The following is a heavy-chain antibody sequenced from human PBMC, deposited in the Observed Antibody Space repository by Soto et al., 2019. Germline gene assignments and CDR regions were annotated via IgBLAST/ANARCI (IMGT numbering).Heavy chain of an antibody. V-gene: IGHV2-5*02. CDR2: IYWDDDK. J-gene: IGHJ4*02. D-gene: IGHD2-2*01. CDR1: GFSLSTSGVG. CDR3: AHSYCSSTSCSATSSDY. Sequence: SGPTLVNPTQTLTLTCTFSGFSLSTSGVGVGWIRQPPGKALEWLALIYWDDDKRYSPSLKSRLTITKDTSKNQVVLTMTNMDPVDTATYYCAHSYCSSTSCSATSSDYWCQGTLVTVSS.